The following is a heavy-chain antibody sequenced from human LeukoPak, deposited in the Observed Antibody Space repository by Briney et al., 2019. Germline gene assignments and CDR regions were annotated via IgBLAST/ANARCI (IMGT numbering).Heavy chain of an antibody. CDR2: IYYSGNT. V-gene: IGHV4-59*01. J-gene: IGHJ4*02. D-gene: IGHD3-16*01. CDR1: GASISSYY. CDR3: ARAVISFGGAVAKGFDS. Sequence: SETLSLTCTVSGASISSYYWSWIRQPPGKGLEWIGYIYYSGNTDYNPSLKSRVTMSLDTSKNQFSLNLSSVTAADTAVYYCARAVISFGGAVAKGFDSWGQGTLVTVSS.